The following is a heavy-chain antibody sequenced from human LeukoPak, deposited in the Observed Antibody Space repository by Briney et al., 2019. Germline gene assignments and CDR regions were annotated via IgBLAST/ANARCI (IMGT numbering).Heavy chain of an antibody. CDR1: GFTLSSNW. CDR2: IKQDGSEK. J-gene: IGHJ6*03. V-gene: IGHV3-7*04. D-gene: IGHD3-10*01. Sequence: GGSLRLSCVVSGFTLSSNWMSWVRQPPGKGPEWVANIKQDGSEKYYVDSVKGRFTISRDNAKNSLYLQMNRLRAEDTAVYYCAGGGGRYTMDVWGKGTTVTVSS. CDR3: AGGGGRYTMDV.